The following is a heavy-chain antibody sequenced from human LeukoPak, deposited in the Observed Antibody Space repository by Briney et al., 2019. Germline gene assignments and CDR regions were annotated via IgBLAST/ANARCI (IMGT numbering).Heavy chain of an antibody. V-gene: IGHV3-7*03. CDR1: GFTFSSYW. CDR3: ARDHTPGIAAPAAQDY. D-gene: IGHD6-25*01. CDR2: IKQDGSEK. Sequence: TGGSLRLSCAASGFTFSSYWMSWVRQAPGKGLEWVANIKQDGSEKYYVDSVKGRFTISRDNAKNSLYLQMNSLRAEDTAMYYCARDHTPGIAAPAAQDYWGQGTLVTVSS. J-gene: IGHJ4*02.